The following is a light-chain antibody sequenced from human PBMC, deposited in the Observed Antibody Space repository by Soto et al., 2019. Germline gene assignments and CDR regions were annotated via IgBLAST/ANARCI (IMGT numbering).Light chain of an antibody. CDR1: QGLVNW. J-gene: IGKJ4*01. Sequence: DIQVTQSPSSVSASVGDRVTITCRASQGLVNWLAWYQQKPGKAPKLLIYASSSFQSGVPSRFSGSGSGTDFTLTISSLQPVDFATYYCQKTSSFPLTFGGGTKVEIK. V-gene: IGKV1-12*01. CDR3: QKTSSFPLT. CDR2: ASS.